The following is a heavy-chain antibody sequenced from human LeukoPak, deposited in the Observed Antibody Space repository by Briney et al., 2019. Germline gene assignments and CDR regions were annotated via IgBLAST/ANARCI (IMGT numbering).Heavy chain of an antibody. J-gene: IGHJ4*02. CDR3: ARAGRFLEWLLAGPYYFDY. Sequence: SQTLSLTCTVSGGSISSGGYYWSWIRQPPGKGLEWIGYIYYSGSTNYNPSLKSRVTISVDTSKNQFSLKLSSVTAADTAVYYCARAGRFLEWLLAGPYYFDYWGQGTLVTVSS. D-gene: IGHD3-3*01. CDR1: GGSISSGGYY. V-gene: IGHV4-61*08. CDR2: IYYSGST.